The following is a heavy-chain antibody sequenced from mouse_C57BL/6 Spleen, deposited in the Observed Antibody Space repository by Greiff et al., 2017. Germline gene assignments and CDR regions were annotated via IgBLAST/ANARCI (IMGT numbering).Heavy chain of an antibody. CDR1: GFSLTSYG. CDR2: IWSGGST. Sequence: VQLQQSGPGLVQPSQSLSITCTVSGFSLTSYGVHWVRQSPGKGLEWLGVIWSGGSTDYNAAFISRLSISKDNSKSQVFFKMNSLQADDTAIYYCAREGDYDYDGFAYWGQGTLVTVSA. J-gene: IGHJ3*01. CDR3: AREGDYDYDGFAY. V-gene: IGHV2-2*01. D-gene: IGHD2-4*01.